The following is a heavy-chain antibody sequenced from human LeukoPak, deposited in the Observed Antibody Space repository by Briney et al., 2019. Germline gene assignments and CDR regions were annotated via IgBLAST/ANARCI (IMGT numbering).Heavy chain of an antibody. Sequence: SETLSLTCTVSGGSISSYYWSWSRQPPGKGLEWIGYIYYSGSTNYNPSLKSRVTISVDTSKNQFSLKLSSVTAADTAVYYCARDRAYYDFWSGYYGYYYYMDVWGKGTTVTVSS. V-gene: IGHV4-59*01. CDR3: ARDRAYYDFWSGYYGYYYYMDV. CDR2: IYYSGST. CDR1: GGSISSYY. J-gene: IGHJ6*03. D-gene: IGHD3-3*01.